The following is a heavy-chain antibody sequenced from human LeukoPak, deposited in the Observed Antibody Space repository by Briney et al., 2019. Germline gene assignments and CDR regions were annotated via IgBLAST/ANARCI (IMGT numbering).Heavy chain of an antibody. D-gene: IGHD2/OR15-2a*01. CDR2: IYYSGRT. J-gene: IGHJ3*02. Sequence: SETLSLTCTVSGGSITSDHWNWIGQPPGKGLEWIGCIYYSGRTYYNHSLKSRVTISVDMSKNQFSLRLTSVTAADTAVYYCARKNDFEIWGQGTLVTVSS. CDR1: GGSITSDH. CDR3: ARKNDFEI. V-gene: IGHV4-59*01.